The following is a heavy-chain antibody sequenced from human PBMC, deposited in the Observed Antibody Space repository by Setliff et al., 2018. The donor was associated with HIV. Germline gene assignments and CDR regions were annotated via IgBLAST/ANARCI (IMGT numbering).Heavy chain of an antibody. CDR1: GYSFTSYL. D-gene: IGHD3-9*01. CDR3: ARHRHSGYYDVLTGVNWFDP. CDR2: IHPRDSDT. V-gene: IGHV5-51*01. J-gene: IGHJ5*02. Sequence: PGESLKISCKGFGYSFTSYLIAWVRQTPGKGLEWMGNIHPRDSDTRYSPSFQGQVTISAAKSISTAFLQWSSLKASDTAIYYCARHRHSGYYDVLTGVNWFDPWGQGTLVTVSS.